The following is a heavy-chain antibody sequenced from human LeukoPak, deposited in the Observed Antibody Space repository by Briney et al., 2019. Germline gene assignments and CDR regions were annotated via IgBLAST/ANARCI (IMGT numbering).Heavy chain of an antibody. CDR2: INPNSGGT. V-gene: IGHV1-2*02. J-gene: IGHJ6*02. Sequence: ASVKVSCKASGYTFTGHYMHWVRQAPGQGLEWMGWINPNSGGTNYARKVQGRVTMTRDTSISTAYMELSRLRSDDTAVYYRARGTAMVKSCGIDVWGQGTTVTVSS. D-gene: IGHD5-18*01. CDR3: ARGTAMVKSCGIDV. CDR1: GYTFTGHY.